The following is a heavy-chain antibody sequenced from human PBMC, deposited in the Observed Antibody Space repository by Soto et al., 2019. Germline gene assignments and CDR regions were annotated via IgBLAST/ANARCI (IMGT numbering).Heavy chain of an antibody. CDR3: VRGSKDSYPGSRIFDF. CDR1: GLHFGSRA. Sequence: EVQLLESGGDLIQPGGSLRLSCVASGLHFGSRAMSWVRQSPGEGLELVSTITDTGGDAKYADSVRGRFAISRDNSKNTRYLQMSALSAEDSAIYFCVRGSKDSYPGSRIFDFWGRGTLVTVSS. CDR2: ITDTGGDA. D-gene: IGHD3-10*01. J-gene: IGHJ4*02. V-gene: IGHV3-23*01.